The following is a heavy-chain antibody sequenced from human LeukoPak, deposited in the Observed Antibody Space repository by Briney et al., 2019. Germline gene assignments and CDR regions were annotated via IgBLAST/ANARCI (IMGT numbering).Heavy chain of an antibody. J-gene: IGHJ5*02. CDR3: ARQAYSSNLGWFDP. Sequence: SETLSLTCIVSGDSISSSRYYWGWIRQPPGKGLEWIGSIYYSGSTYYNPSLKSRVTISVDTSKNQFSLKLSSLTAADTAVYYCARQAYSSNLGWFDPWGQGTLVTVSS. D-gene: IGHD6-13*01. CDR1: GDSISSSRYY. CDR2: IYYSGST. V-gene: IGHV4-39*01.